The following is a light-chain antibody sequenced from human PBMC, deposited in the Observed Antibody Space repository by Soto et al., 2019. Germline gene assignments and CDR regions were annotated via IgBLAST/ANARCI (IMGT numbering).Light chain of an antibody. CDR2: AAS. V-gene: IGKV1-39*01. J-gene: IGKJ1*01. CDR3: QQSYSTPWA. Sequence: DIQMTQSPSSLSASVGDRVTITCRASQSISTYLNWYQHKPGKAPKLLFYAASSLQSGVPSRFSGSGVGTDFTLTISSLQPEDFAAYYCQQSYSTPWAFGQGTKVEIK. CDR1: QSISTY.